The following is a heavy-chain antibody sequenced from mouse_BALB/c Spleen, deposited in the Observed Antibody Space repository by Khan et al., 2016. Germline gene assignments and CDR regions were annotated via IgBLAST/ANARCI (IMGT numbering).Heavy chain of an antibody. CDR1: GYSITSGYI. CDR3: ARSSAY. V-gene: IGHV3-1*02. Sequence: EVQLQESGPDLVKPSQSLSLTCTVTGYSITSGYIWHWIRQFPGNKLEWMGYIQYSGTTHYNPSLTSRISITRDTSKNQFFLQLNSVTTEDTATDYCARSSAYWGQGTLVTVSA. CDR2: IQYSGTT. J-gene: IGHJ3*01.